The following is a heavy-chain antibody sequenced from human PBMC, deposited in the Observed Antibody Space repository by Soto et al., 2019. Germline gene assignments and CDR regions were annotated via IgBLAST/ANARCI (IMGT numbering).Heavy chain of an antibody. V-gene: IGHV1-18*01. CDR1: GYTFTSYG. Sequence: QVQLVQSGAEVKKPGASVKVSCQASGYTFTSYGITWGRQAPGQGLEWMRWISAQNGNTNHAQRLQGRVTMTTDTSTSTAYMELRSLRSDDTAVYYCARDAAVGLFDYWGQGTLVTVSS. J-gene: IGHJ4*02. CDR3: ARDAAVGLFDY. CDR2: ISAQNGNT. D-gene: IGHD1-26*01.